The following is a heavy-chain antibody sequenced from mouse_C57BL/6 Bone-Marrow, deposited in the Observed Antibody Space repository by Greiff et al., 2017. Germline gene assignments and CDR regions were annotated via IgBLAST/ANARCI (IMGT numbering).Heavy chain of an antibody. J-gene: IGHJ2*01. CDR3: ARRGVLDY. CDR1: GYTFTDYY. CDR2: INPYNGGT. Sequence: VHVKQSGPVLVKPGASVKMSCKASGYTFTDYYMNWVKQSHGKSLEWIGVINPYNGGTSYNQKFKGKATLTVDKSSSTACMELNSLTSEDAAVSYCARRGVLDYWGQGTTLTVSS. V-gene: IGHV1-19*01.